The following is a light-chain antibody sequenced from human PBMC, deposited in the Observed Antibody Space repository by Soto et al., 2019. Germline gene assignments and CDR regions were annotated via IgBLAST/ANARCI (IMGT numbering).Light chain of an antibody. V-gene: IGLV2-14*01. CDR1: SRDIGIYNY. J-gene: IGLJ3*02. CDR3: SSFTIVSTLV. CDR2: EVS. Sequence: QSVLTQPASVSGTPGQSITISCTGTSRDIGIYNYVSWYQHHPDKAPKLLLYEVSNRPSGASDRFSGSKSGNTASLTISGLQPEDEADYYCSSFTIVSTLVFGGGTKVTVL.